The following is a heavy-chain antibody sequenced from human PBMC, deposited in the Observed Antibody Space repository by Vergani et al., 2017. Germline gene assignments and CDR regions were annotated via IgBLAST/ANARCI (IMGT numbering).Heavy chain of an antibody. Sequence: QVQLVESGGGVVQPGGSLRLSCAASGFTFSNYDMHWARQAPGKGLEWVAFIRSDASNKYYGDSVKGRFTISRDNSKNTLYLQMNSLGAEDTAVYYCGGLAVFDYWGQGTLVTVSS. J-gene: IGHJ4*02. CDR2: IRSDASNK. CDR1: GFTFSNYD. D-gene: IGHD3-16*01. CDR3: GGLAVFDY. V-gene: IGHV3-30*02.